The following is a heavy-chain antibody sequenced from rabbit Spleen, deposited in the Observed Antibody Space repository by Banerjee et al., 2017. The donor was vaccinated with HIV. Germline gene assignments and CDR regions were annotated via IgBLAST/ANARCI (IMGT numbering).Heavy chain of an antibody. V-gene: IGHV1S40*01. CDR2: IYPGSSGTT. D-gene: IGHD8-1*01. J-gene: IGHJ6*01. CDR1: GFSFSSTYY. Sequence: QSLEESGGDLVKPGAPLTLTCTASGFSFSSTYYMCWVRQPPGKGLEWIGCIYPGSSGTTYYASWAKGRFTISKTSSTTVTLQMTSLTAADTATYFCARDTGTSFSSYGMDLWGPGTLVTVS. CDR3: ARDTGTSFSSYGMDL.